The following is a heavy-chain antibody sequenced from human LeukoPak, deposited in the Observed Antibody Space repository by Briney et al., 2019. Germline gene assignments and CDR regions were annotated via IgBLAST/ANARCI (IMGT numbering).Heavy chain of an antibody. D-gene: IGHD2-2*01. CDR3: ARHRVPAARGGHYYYYYGMDV. J-gene: IGHJ6*02. CDR1: GGSISSSSYY. CDR2: IYFSGST. V-gene: IGHV4-39*01. Sequence: SETLSLTCTVSGGSISSSSYYWGWIRQPPGRGLEWIGSIYFSGSTYYNPSLKSRVTISVDTSKNQFSLKLSSVTAADTAVYYCARHRVPAARGGHYYYYYGMDVWGQGTTVTVSS.